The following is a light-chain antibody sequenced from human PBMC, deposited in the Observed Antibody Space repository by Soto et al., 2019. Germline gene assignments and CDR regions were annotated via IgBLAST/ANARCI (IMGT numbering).Light chain of an antibody. CDR3: QPSGASPGT. Sequence: DIEWTHSPGTLSWSPGARATLSCRASQSVSSGLLAWYQRKPGQAPSRLLFDAARRATGMPDGFSGSGSGTDFTINIRGREREDFAEYYCQPSGASPGTFGQGTKAEI. CDR1: QSVSSGL. V-gene: IGKV3-20*01. CDR2: DAA. J-gene: IGKJ1*01.